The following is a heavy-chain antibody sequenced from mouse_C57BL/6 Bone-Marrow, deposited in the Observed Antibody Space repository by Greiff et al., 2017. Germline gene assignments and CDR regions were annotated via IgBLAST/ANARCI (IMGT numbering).Heavy chain of an antibody. CDR2: IDPENGDT. CDR3: TTYGVTTDYFDY. D-gene: IGHD2-2*01. Sequence: VQLQQPGAELVMPGASVKLSCKASGYTFTSYWMHWVKQRPGQGLAWIGEIDPENGDTEYASKFQGKATITADTSSNTAYLQLSSLTSEDTAVYYCTTYGVTTDYFDYWGQGTTLTVSS. V-gene: IGHV14-4*01. CDR1: GYTFTSYW. J-gene: IGHJ2*01.